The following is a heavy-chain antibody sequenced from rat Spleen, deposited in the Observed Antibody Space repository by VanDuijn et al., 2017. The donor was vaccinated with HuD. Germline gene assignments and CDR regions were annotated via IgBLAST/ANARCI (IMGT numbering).Heavy chain of an antibody. CDR1: GFXXXNXX. D-gene: IGHD4-1*01. Sequence: EVQLVESGGGLVQPGXXLTLSCXXXGFXXXNXXXTWIRQAPGKGLEGIASITNTGGSTYYPDSVKGRFTISRDNAKSTLYLQMNSLRSEDTATYYCTRDRGAHFDYWGQGVMVTVSS. J-gene: IGHJ2*01. V-gene: IGHV5-31*01. CDR2: ITNTGGST. CDR3: TRDRGAHFDY.